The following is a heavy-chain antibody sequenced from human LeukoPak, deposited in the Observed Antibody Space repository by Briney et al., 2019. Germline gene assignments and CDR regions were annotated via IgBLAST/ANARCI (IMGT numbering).Heavy chain of an antibody. CDR1: GFTFSSYS. V-gene: IGHV3-21*01. Sequence: GGSLRLSCAASGFTFSSYSMNWVRQAPGKGLEWVSSISSSSSYIYYADSVKGRFTISRDNAKNSLYLQMNSLRAEDTAVYYCAGQRGYSYGNYYYYMDVWGKGTTVTVSS. CDR2: ISSSSSYI. D-gene: IGHD5-18*01. CDR3: AGQRGYSYGNYYYYMDV. J-gene: IGHJ6*03.